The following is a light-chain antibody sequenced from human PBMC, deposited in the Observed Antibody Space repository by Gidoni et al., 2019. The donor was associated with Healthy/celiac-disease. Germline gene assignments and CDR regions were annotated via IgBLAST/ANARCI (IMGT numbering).Light chain of an antibody. CDR1: QAISYY. Sequence: DIQMTQSPSSLSASVGDRVTITSQPSQAISYYLNWSQQKPGKAPQLLIYDASNFETGVPSRFRESGSGTDFTLTHSDQQPEDIATYYCQLYDDLPYTFGQGTKLEIK. J-gene: IGKJ2*01. CDR2: DAS. CDR3: QLYDDLPYT. V-gene: IGKV1-33*01.